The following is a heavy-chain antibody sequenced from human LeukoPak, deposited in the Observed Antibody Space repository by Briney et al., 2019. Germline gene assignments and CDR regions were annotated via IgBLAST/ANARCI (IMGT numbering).Heavy chain of an antibody. V-gene: IGHV3-9*01. CDR3: AKGWFGEFALVL. CDR1: GFTFDDYA. J-gene: IGHJ4*02. Sequence: GRSLRLSCAASGFTFDDYAMHWVRQAPGKGLEWVSYITWNSGNIGYADSVKGRFTISRDNAKNSLYLQMNSLRAEDTALYYCAKGWFGEFALVLWGQGTLVTVSP. D-gene: IGHD3-10*01. CDR2: ITWNSGNI.